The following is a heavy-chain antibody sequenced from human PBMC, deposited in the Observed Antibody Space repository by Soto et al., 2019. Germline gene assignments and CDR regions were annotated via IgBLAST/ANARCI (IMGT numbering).Heavy chain of an antibody. CDR2: ISYDGSNK. J-gene: IGHJ4*02. Sequence: QVQLVESGGGVVQPGRSLRLSCAASGFTFSSYAMHWVRQAPGKGLEWVAVISYDGSNKYYADSVKGRFTISRDNSKNTLYLQMNSLRAEDTAVYYCARVWGFGYNPPLDYWGQGTPVTVSS. CDR3: ARVWGFGYNPPLDY. CDR1: GFTFSSYA. V-gene: IGHV3-30-3*01. D-gene: IGHD5-12*01.